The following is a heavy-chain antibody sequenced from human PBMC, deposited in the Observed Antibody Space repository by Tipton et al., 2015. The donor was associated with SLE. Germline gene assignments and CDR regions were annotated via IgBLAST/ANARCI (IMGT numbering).Heavy chain of an antibody. CDR3: ARGDYSNYGWFDP. J-gene: IGHJ5*02. CDR1: GGSFSGYY. D-gene: IGHD4-11*01. Sequence: TLSLTCAAYGGSFSGYYWSWIRQPAGKGLEWIGRIYTSGSTNYNPSLKSRVTISVDTSKNQFSLKLSSVTAADTAVYYCARGDYSNYGWFDPWGQGTLVTVSS. V-gene: IGHV4-59*10. CDR2: IYTSGST.